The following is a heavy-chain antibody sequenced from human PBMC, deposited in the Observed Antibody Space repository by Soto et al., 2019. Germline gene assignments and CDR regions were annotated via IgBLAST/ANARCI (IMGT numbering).Heavy chain of an antibody. CDR1: GGSISSINNHFSNHY. CDR2: ISNIGFT. V-gene: IGHV4-61*05. J-gene: IGHJ4*02. CDR3: ARGGVDYYDSSGYYFSPYYFDY. Sequence: SETLSLTCTVSGGSISSINNHFSNHYCSWIRLSPGKGLEWIGYISNIGFTRYNPSLKSRVSISVDTSKNQFSLKLSSVTAADTAVYYCARGGVDYYDSSGYYFSPYYFDYWGQGTLVTVSS. D-gene: IGHD3-22*01.